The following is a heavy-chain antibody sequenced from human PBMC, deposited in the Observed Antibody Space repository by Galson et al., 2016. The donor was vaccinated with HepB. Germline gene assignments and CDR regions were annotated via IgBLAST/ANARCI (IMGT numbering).Heavy chain of an antibody. CDR1: GFTFSNYA. J-gene: IGHJ6*02. D-gene: IGHD3-3*01. Sequence: SLRLSCAPSGFTFSNYAIHWVRQAPGKGLEWVAVIAYDGINKYYADSVKGRFTVSRDNSKNTLYVQMNSLRAEDTAVYYCAREMREFWSASLYSYGMDVWGQGTTVTVTS. V-gene: IGHV3-30*04. CDR3: AREMREFWSASLYSYGMDV. CDR2: IAYDGINK.